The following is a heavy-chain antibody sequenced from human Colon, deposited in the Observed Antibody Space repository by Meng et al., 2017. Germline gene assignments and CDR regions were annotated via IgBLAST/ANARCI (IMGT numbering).Heavy chain of an antibody. J-gene: IGHJ4*02. CDR1: GDMIVWNSAA. V-gene: IGHV6-1*01. D-gene: IGHD3-10*02. Sequence: VKPLQTHSPPCAHSGDMIVWNSAAWNWIRQCPSRGLEWLGRTYYRSKYYNDYALSVKSRITINPDTYKNQFSLQLNSVTPEDTAIYYCARDWGDVRGGFDFWGQGTLVTVSS. CDR3: ARDWGDVRGGFDF. CDR2: TYYRSKYYN.